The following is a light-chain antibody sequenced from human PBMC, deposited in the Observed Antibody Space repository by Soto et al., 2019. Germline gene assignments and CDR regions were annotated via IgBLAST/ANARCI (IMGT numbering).Light chain of an antibody. J-gene: IGKJ1*01. CDR3: QQYGSSGT. Sequence: EIVMTHSPATLSVSPGERATLSCRASQSVSSDLAWYHQKPGQAPRLLIYGASTRATGIPARFSGSGSGTEFTLTINSLQSEDFAVYYCQQYGSSGTFGQGTKVDIK. CDR2: GAS. V-gene: IGKV3-15*01. CDR1: QSVSSD.